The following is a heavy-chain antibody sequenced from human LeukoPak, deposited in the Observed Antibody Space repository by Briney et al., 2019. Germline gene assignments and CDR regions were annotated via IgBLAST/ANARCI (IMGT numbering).Heavy chain of an antibody. CDR3: ATDRGWRTSGYYLYYFEY. Sequence: GGPLRLSCAASGFIFTNYFMSWVRQAPGKGLEWVASIKHDGSEKYYVDSVRGRFTISRDNTMNSLYLQMSSLRAEDTAVYYCATDRGWRTSGYYLYYFEYWGQGTLVTFSS. V-gene: IGHV3-7*01. J-gene: IGHJ4*02. CDR1: GFIFTNYF. D-gene: IGHD3-3*01. CDR2: IKHDGSEK.